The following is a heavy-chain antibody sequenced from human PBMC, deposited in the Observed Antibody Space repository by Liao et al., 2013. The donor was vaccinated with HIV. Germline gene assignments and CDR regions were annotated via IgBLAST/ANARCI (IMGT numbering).Heavy chain of an antibody. CDR1: GGSIISSDYY. V-gene: IGHV4-39*07. J-gene: IGHJ4*02. CDR3: ARTDYSARRFDY. CDR2: IYYTGSP. D-gene: IGHD3-16*01. Sequence: QLQLQESGPGLVKTSETLSLTCTVSGGSIISSDYYWGWIRQPPGRGVEWIGNIYYTGSPNYNPSLKRRVTISADTSRNQVSLRLTSVTAADSAVYFCARTDYSARRFDYWGQGTLVTVSS.